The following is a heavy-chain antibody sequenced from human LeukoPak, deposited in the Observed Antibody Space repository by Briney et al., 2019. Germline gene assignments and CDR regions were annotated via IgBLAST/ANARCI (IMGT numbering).Heavy chain of an antibody. J-gene: IGHJ4*02. V-gene: IGHV3-30*02. D-gene: IGHD2-15*01. Sequence: GGSLRLSCAASGFTFSNAWMSWVRQAPGKGLEWVAFIRYDGSNKYYADSVKGRFTISRDNSKNTLYLQMNSLRSEDTAVYYCARLVAMDFDYWGQGTLVTVSS. CDR2: IRYDGSNK. CDR3: ARLVAMDFDY. CDR1: GFTFSNAW.